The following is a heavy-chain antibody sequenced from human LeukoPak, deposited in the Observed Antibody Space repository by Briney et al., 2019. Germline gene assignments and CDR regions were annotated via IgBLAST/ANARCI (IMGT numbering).Heavy chain of an antibody. V-gene: IGHV3-33*06. Sequence: GGSLRLSCAASGFTFSSYGMHWVRQAPGKGLEWVAVIWYDGSNKYYADSVKGRFTISRDNSKNTLYLQMNSLRAEDTAVYYCAKVTPPAYYYDSSGGYWGQGTLVTVSS. CDR2: IWYDGSNK. J-gene: IGHJ4*02. CDR1: GFTFSSYG. CDR3: AKVTPPAYYYDSSGGY. D-gene: IGHD3-22*01.